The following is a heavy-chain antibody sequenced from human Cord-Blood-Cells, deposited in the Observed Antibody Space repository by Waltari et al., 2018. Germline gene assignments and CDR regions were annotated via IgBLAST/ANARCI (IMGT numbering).Heavy chain of an antibody. D-gene: IGHD2-15*01. V-gene: IGHV4-34*01. CDR2: INHSGST. CDR3: TRGPRLRAFDI. CDR1: GGSFSGSY. J-gene: IGHJ3*02. Sequence: QVQLQWRRAGLLKPSETLSLTCAVYGGSFSGSYSRGIRQPPGKGLEWIGEINHSGSTNYNPSLKSRVTISVDRSKTQFSLKLSSVTAADTAVYYCTRGPRLRAFDIWGKGTMVTVSS.